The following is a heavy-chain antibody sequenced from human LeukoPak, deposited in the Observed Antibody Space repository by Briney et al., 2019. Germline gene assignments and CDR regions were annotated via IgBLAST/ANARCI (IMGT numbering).Heavy chain of an antibody. J-gene: IGHJ6*03. V-gene: IGHV4-59*01. CDR3: TRVDSSSKYYYYHYMDV. CDR1: GGSINSYY. CDR2: FYDSGKT. D-gene: IGHD6-6*01. Sequence: SETLSLTCSVSGGSINSYYWGWIRQPPGKRLGWIGYFYDSGKTNYNPSLESRVTMSVDTSKNQFSLKLRSVTAADTAVYYCTRVDSSSKYYYYHYMDVWGKGTTVTVSS.